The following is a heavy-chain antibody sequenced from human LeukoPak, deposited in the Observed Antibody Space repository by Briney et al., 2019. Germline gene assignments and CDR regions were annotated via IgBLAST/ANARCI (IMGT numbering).Heavy chain of an antibody. CDR3: ARGSFQFDY. J-gene: IGHJ4*02. CDR1: GFTFSSYA. Sequence: GGSLRLSCAASGFTFSSYAMHWVRQAPGKGLEYVSAISSNGGSTYYANSVKGRFTISRDNSKNTLYLQMGSLRAEDMAVYYCARGSFQFDYWGQGTLVTVSS. V-gene: IGHV3-64*01. CDR2: ISSNGGST.